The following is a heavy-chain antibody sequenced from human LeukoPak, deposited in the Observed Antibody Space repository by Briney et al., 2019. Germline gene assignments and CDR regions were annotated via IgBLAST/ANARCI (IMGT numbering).Heavy chain of an antibody. Sequence: ASVKVSCKXSGYTFTGYYIHWVRQAPGQGLEWMGRINPNTGGTNYAQKFQGRVTMTRDTSISTAYMELSRLTSDDTAVYYCAREPMVRDFNWFDPWGQGTLVTVSS. CDR2: INPNTGGT. CDR3: AREPMVRDFNWFDP. V-gene: IGHV1-2*06. D-gene: IGHD3-10*01. J-gene: IGHJ5*02. CDR1: GYTFTGYY.